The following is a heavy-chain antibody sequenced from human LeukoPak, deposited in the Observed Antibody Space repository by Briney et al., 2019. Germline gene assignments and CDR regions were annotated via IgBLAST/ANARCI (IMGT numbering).Heavy chain of an antibody. CDR3: ASYKRLGELSLSHFDY. J-gene: IGHJ4*02. D-gene: IGHD3-16*02. Sequence: SCKASGYTFCSYSMNWVRQAPGKGLEWVSYISSSSSTIYYADSVKGRFTISRDNAKNSLYLQMNSLRAEDTAVYYCASYKRLGELSLSHFDYWGQGTLVTVSS. V-gene: IGHV3-48*01. CDR1: GYTFCSYS. CDR2: ISSSSSTI.